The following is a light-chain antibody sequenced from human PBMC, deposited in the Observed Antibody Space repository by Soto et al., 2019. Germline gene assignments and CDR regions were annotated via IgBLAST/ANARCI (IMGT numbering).Light chain of an antibody. J-gene: IGKJ2*01. V-gene: IGKV4-1*01. CDR2: WAS. CDR1: QSVLYSSNNKNY. Sequence: DIVMTQSPDSLAVSLGERATINCKSSQSVLYSSNNKNYLAWYQQKPGQPPKLLIHWASTRESGVPDRISGSGSGTDFALAISSLQAEDVADYYCHQYYSMPQTFGQGTKLEIK. CDR3: HQYYSMPQT.